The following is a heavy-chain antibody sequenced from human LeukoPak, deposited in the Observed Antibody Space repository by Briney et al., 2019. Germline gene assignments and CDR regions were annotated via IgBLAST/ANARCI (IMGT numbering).Heavy chain of an antibody. V-gene: IGHV3-11*01. CDR2: ISSSGSTI. J-gene: IGHJ4*02. Sequence: KTGGSLRLSCAASGFTVSSNYMSWIRQAPGKGLEWVSYISSSGSTIYYADSVKGRFTISRDNAKNSLYLQMNSLRAEDTAVYYCARYQPSYSSGWYARKFDYWGQGTLVTVSS. D-gene: IGHD6-19*01. CDR1: GFTVSSNY. CDR3: ARYQPSYSSGWYARKFDY.